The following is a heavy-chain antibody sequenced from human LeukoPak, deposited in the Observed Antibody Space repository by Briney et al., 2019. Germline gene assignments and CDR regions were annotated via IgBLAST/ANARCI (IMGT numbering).Heavy chain of an antibody. CDR1: GFTFSSYA. CDR2: ISSNGGST. Sequence: GGSLRLSCAASGFTFSSYAMHWVRQAPGKGLEYVSAISSNGGSTDYANSVKGRFTISRDNSKNTLYLQMGSLRAEDMAVYYCARVPAMVRGVIMYYFDYWGQGTLVTVSS. D-gene: IGHD3-10*01. V-gene: IGHV3-64*01. CDR3: ARVPAMVRGVIMYYFDY. J-gene: IGHJ4*02.